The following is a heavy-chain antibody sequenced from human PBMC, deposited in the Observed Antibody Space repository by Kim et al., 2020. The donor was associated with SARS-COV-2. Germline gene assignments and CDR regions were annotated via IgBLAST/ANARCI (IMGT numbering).Heavy chain of an antibody. CDR3: SKAYGGNYYYGMDV. J-gene: IGHJ6*01. CDR2: ISYDGSNK. Sequence: GGSLRLSCAASGFTFSSYGMHWVRQAPGKGLEWVAVISYDGSNKYYAYSVTGRFTISRDNSKNKLSLQMKSLRAEDTAVYYCSKAYGGNYYYGMDVW. V-gene: IGHV3-30*18. CDR1: GFTFSSYG. D-gene: IGHD4-17*01.